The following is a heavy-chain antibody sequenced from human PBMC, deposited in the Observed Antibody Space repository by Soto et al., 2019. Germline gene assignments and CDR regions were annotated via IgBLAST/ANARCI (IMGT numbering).Heavy chain of an antibody. V-gene: IGHV4-31*03. CDR1: GGSISSGGYY. Sequence: QVQLQESGPGLVKPSQTLSLTCTVSGGSISSGGYYWSWIRQHPGKGLEWIGYIYYSGSTYYNTSLKSRVTISVDTSKNQFALKLSSVTAADTAVYYCARDNDGFDAFDIWGQGTMVTVSS. D-gene: IGHD2-2*03. J-gene: IGHJ3*02. CDR3: ARDNDGFDAFDI. CDR2: IYYSGST.